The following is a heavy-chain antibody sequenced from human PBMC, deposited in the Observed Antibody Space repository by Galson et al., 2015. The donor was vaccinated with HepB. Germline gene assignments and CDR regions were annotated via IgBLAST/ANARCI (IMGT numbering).Heavy chain of an antibody. CDR2: IYPGDSDT. Sequence: QSGAEVKKPGESLKISCKGSGYSFNNDWIGWVRQMPGKGLEWMGIIYPGDSDTRYSPSFQGQVTMSVDKSLRTAYVQWNTLKASDTAMYYCASRGGGNMGAGIGSRYAFGLWGQGTKVIGSS. J-gene: IGHJ3*01. V-gene: IGHV5-51*01. D-gene: IGHD1-26*01. CDR3: ASRGGGNMGAGIGSRYAFGL. CDR1: GYSFNNDW.